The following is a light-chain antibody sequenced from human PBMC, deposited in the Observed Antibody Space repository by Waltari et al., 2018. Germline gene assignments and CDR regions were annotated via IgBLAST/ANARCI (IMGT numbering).Light chain of an antibody. CDR1: QSFSSRY. CDR2: GAS. V-gene: IGKV3-20*01. J-gene: IGKJ1*01. CDR3: QQDGS. Sequence: EIVLTQSPGTLSLSPGARATLACRAGQSFSSRYFAWYQQQPGQAPGLLIYGASSSAKGIPDGFSGSGSGTDFTLTITRLEPEDFAVYYCQQDGSFGQGTKVEIK.